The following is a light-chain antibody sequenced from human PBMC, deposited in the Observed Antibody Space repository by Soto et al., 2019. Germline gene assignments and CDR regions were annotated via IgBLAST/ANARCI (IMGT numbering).Light chain of an antibody. J-gene: IGLJ1*01. CDR3: SSYAGNYPFV. Sequence: QSALTQPASVSGSPGQSITISCTGTSSDVGGYNYVSWYQQHPGKAPKLMIYEVSNRPSGVSNRFSGSKSGNTASLTISGLQAEDEADYYCSSYAGNYPFVFGTGTKVTVL. CDR2: EVS. CDR1: SSDVGGYNY. V-gene: IGLV2-14*01.